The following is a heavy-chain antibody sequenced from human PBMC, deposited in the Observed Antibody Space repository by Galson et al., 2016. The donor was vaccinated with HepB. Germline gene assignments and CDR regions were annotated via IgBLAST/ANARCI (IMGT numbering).Heavy chain of an antibody. D-gene: IGHD6-19*01. J-gene: IGHJ4*02. Sequence: SLRLSCAASGFTFSGYYMSWLRQAPGKGLEWVAQIPNSGSGTKYADSVKGRFTISRDNSKNTVYLQANSLRAEDTAVYYCGKRIPVAGSWGGGLDYWGQGTLVTVST. CDR1: GFTFSGYY. CDR2: IPNSGSGT. CDR3: GKRIPVAGSWGGGLDY. V-gene: IGHV3-11*06.